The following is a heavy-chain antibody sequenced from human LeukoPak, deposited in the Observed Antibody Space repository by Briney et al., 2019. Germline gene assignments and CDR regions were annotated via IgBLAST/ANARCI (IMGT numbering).Heavy chain of an antibody. Sequence: SETLSLTCAVYGGSFSGYYWSWVRQPPGKGLEWIGEINHSGSTNYNPSLKSRVTISVDRSKNQFSLKLSSVTAADTAVYYCARATRDIVATILFDYWGQGTLVTVSS. J-gene: IGHJ4*02. CDR2: INHSGST. D-gene: IGHD5-12*01. CDR1: GGSFSGYY. CDR3: ARATRDIVATILFDY. V-gene: IGHV4-34*01.